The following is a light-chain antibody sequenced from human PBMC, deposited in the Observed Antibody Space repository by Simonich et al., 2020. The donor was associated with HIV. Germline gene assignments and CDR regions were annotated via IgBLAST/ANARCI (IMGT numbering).Light chain of an antibody. Sequence: EIVLTQSPATLSLSPGEKATLSCRASQSFSSYLAWYQQKPDPAPRLLIYAASNRATGIPARFSGSGSGTDFTLTISSLEPEDFAVYYCQQRSNYPITFGQGTRLEIK. CDR3: QQRSNYPIT. J-gene: IGKJ5*01. CDR2: AAS. V-gene: IGKV3-11*01. CDR1: QSFSSY.